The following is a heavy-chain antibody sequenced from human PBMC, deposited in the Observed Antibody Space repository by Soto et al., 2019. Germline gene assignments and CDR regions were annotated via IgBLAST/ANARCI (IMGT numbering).Heavy chain of an antibody. CDR3: EAEITFGKLSVV. D-gene: IGHD3-16*02. CDR2: IFPKFGTT. J-gene: IGHJ6*02. CDR1: GDTDTNYV. Sequence: QVQLVQSGAEVKKPGSSVKVSCKASGDTDTNYVISWVRQAPGQGLEWMGGIFPKFGTTYSAQKLQDRLTITADESTSTVYIQLSSLRLDDTAVYYCEAEITFGKLSVVLGQGTTVTVSS. V-gene: IGHV1-69*01.